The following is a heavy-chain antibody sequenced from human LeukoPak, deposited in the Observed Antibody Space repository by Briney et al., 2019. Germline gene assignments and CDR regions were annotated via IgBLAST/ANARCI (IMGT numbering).Heavy chain of an antibody. CDR2: IIPIFGTA. J-gene: IGHJ3*02. CDR1: GGTLSSYA. CDR3: ARSYGSGSYYNPHHAFDI. Sequence: SVKVSCKASGGTLSSYAISWVRQAPGPALEWMGGIIPIFGTANYAQKFQRRVTITADESRSTAYMELSSLRSEDTAVYYCARSYGSGSYYNPHHAFDIRDQGTMVTVSS. D-gene: IGHD3-10*01. V-gene: IGHV1-69*13.